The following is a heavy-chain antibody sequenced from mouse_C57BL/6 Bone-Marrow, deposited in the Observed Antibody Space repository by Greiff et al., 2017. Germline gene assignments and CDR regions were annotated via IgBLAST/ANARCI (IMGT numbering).Heavy chain of an antibody. J-gene: IGHJ3*01. V-gene: IGHV1-52*01. D-gene: IGHD3-2*02. CDR1: GYTFTSYW. CDR3: ATSHYTSGPSPAY. Sequence: QVQLKQPGAELVRPGSSVKLSCKASGYTFTSYWMHWVKQRPIQGLEWIGNIDPSDSETHYNQKFKDKATLTVDKSSSTAYMQISSLTSEDSAVYYCATSHYTSGPSPAYWGPGTLVTVSA. CDR2: IDPSDSET.